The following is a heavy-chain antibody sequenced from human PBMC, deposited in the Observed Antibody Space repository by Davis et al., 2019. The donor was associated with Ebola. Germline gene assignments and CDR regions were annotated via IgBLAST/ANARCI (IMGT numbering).Heavy chain of an antibody. D-gene: IGHD4-11*01. V-gene: IGHV4-59*08. CDR2: IYYSGSP. CDR1: GGSISTYY. CDR3: ARRVEMTTGGIYNGLDP. Sequence: PSETLSLTCTVSGGSISTYYWNWIRQPPGGGLEWMGYIYYSGSPNYNHSLKSRVTMSVDTSKNKFSLQLSSVTAADTAIYYCARRVEMTTGGIYNGLDPWGQGTLVTVSS. J-gene: IGHJ5*02.